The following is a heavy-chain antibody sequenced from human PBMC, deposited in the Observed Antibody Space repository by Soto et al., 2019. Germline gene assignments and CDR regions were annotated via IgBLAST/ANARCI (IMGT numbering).Heavy chain of an antibody. J-gene: IGHJ5*02. CDR2: INQSGST. CDR1: GGSVSGYY. V-gene: IGHV4-34*01. CDR3: AIVGSQLVASSTEENWFDP. Sequence: QVQLQQWGAGLLEPTETLSLTCAVYGGSVSGYYWSWIRQPPVKGLEWIGEINQSGSTNYNPSLKSRVTISVDTSSNQFSLKLSSVTAADTAVYYCAIVGSQLVASSTEENWFDPWGQGTLVTVSS. D-gene: IGHD6-6*01.